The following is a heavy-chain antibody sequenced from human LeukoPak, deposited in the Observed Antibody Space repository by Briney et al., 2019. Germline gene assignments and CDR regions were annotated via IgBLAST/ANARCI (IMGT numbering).Heavy chain of an antibody. V-gene: IGHV1-46*01. Sequence: GASVKVSCKASGYTFTSYYIHWVRQAPGQGLEWMGLINPSGGGTNYAQNFQGRVTMTRDTSTTTFYMELSSLRSEDTAVYYCARLSSDRFQHWGQGTLVTVSS. CDR1: GYTFTSYY. CDR2: INPSGGGT. CDR3: ARLSSDRFQH. D-gene: IGHD6-6*01. J-gene: IGHJ1*01.